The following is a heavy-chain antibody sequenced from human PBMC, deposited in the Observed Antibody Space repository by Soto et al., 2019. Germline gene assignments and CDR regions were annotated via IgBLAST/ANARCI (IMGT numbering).Heavy chain of an antibody. CDR3: ARVRVGHAFDI. Sequence: SETLSLTCTVSGGSISSGGYYWSWIRQHPWKGLEWIGYIYYSGSTYYNPSLKSRVTISVDTSKNQFSLKLSSVTAADTAVYYCARVRVGHAFDIWGQGXMVTVSS. D-gene: IGHD1-26*01. V-gene: IGHV4-31*03. CDR2: IYYSGST. J-gene: IGHJ3*02. CDR1: GGSISSGGYY.